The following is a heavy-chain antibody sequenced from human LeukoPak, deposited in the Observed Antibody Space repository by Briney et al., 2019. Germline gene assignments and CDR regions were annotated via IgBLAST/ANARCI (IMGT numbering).Heavy chain of an antibody. CDR3: ARDPGGATVTTGFDY. V-gene: IGHV3-66*01. CDR2: IYSGGST. CDR1: GFTVSSNY. Sequence: GGSLRLSCAASGFTVSSNYMSWVRQAPGKGLEWVSVIYSGGSTYYADSVKGRFTISRDNSKNTQYLQMNSLRAEDTAVYYCARDPGGATVTTGFDYWGQGTLVTVSS. J-gene: IGHJ4*02. D-gene: IGHD4-17*01.